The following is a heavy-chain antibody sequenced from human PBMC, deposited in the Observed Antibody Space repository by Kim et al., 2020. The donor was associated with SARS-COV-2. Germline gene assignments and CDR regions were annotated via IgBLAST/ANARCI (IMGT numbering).Heavy chain of an antibody. CDR3: AREGTTGGGMGV. D-gene: IGHD4-4*01. V-gene: IGHV3-23*01. Sequence: YADSVEGRFTISRDGSKNTLYLQMNSLRVEDTAVYYCAREGTTGGGMGVWGQGTTVTVSS. J-gene: IGHJ6*02.